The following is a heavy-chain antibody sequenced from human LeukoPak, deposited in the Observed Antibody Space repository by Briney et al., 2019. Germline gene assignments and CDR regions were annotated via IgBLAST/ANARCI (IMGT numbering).Heavy chain of an antibody. V-gene: IGHV3-23*01. CDR1: GFTFSNYG. Sequence: GGSLRLSCAASGFTFSNYGMSWVRQAPGKGLDWVSTIGGSGGSTFYADSVEGRFTISRDNSKNTLYLQMNSLRAEDTAVYYCARGPNYFDYWGQGTLVTVSS. CDR3: ARGPNYFDY. J-gene: IGHJ4*02. CDR2: IGGSGGST.